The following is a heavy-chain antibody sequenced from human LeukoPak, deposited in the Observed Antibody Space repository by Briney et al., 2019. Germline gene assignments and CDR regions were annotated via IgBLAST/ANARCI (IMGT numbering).Heavy chain of an antibody. D-gene: IGHD1-1*01. CDR2: ISSTSNTI. Sequence: GGSLRLSCVASGFPFSAYNVHWVRQAPGKGLEWISYISSTSNTIYYGDSVKGRFIVSRDNAKNSLYLQMNSLRVEDTAVYYCASPSPPTGTTDGFDYWGQGTLVAVS. CDR1: GFPFSAYN. V-gene: IGHV3-48*01. J-gene: IGHJ4*02. CDR3: ASPSPPTGTTDGFDY.